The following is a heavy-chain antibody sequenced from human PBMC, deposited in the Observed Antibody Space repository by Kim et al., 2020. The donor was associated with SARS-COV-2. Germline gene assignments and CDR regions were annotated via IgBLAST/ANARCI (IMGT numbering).Heavy chain of an antibody. CDR3: ARCGYSYGHFNYCYGMDV. V-gene: IGHV1-69*13. CDR2: IIPIFGTA. J-gene: IGHJ6*02. Sequence: SVKVSCKASGGTFSSYAFSWVRQAPGQGLEWMGGIIPIFGTANYAQKFQGRVTITADESTNTAYMELSSLRSEDTAVYYCARCGYSYGHFNYCYGMDVWGQGTTVTVSS. CDR1: GGTFSSYA. D-gene: IGHD5-18*01.